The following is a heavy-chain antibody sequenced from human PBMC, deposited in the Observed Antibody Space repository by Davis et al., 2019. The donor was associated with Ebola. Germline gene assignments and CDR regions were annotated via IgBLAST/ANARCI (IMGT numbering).Heavy chain of an antibody. J-gene: IGHJ6*02. CDR2: ISSSGSTI. CDR3: ARVPATVTTYYYYYGMDV. CDR1: GFTFSDYY. V-gene: IGHV3-11*01. Sequence: GESLKISCAASGFTFSDYYMSWIRQAPGKGLEWVSYISSSGSTIYYADSVKGRFTISRDNAKNSLYLQMNSLRSEDTAVYYCARVPATVTTYYYYYGMDVWGQGTTVTVSS. D-gene: IGHD4-11*01.